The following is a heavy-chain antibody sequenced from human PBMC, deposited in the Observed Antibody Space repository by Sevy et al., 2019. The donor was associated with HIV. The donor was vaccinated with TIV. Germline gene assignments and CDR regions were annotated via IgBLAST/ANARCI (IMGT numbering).Heavy chain of an antibody. J-gene: IGHJ5*02. Sequence: SHTLSLTCTISGDSVSSSSVAWNWIRQSPSRGLEWLGRTYYRSKWYNDYALSVKNRIIISPDTSKNQLSLQLNSVTPEDTAVYYCARAITIFGLTIMLDPWGLGTLVTVSS. CDR3: ARAITIFGLTIMLDP. CDR1: GDSVSSSSVA. D-gene: IGHD3-3*01. V-gene: IGHV6-1*01. CDR2: TYYRSKWYN.